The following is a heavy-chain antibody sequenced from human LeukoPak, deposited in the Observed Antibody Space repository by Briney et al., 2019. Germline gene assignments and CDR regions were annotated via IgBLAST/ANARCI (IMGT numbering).Heavy chain of an antibody. CDR3: ARDLEQQLVNWFDP. V-gene: IGHV1-18*01. Sequence: ASVKVSCKASGYTFTSYGISWVRQAPGQGLEWMGWISAYNGNTNYAQKLQGRVTMTTDTSTSTAYMELRSLRSDDTAVYYCARDLEQQLVNWFDPWGQGTLVTVSS. CDR2: ISAYNGNT. CDR1: GYTFTSYG. D-gene: IGHD6-13*01. J-gene: IGHJ5*02.